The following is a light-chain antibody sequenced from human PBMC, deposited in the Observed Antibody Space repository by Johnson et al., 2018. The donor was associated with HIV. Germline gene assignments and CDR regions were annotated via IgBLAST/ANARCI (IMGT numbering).Light chain of an antibody. Sequence: QSVLTQPPSVSAAPGQEVTISCSASSSSIGNDFVSWYQQLPGTAPKLLISENNKRPSGLPDRFSGSKSGTSATLGITGLQTGDAAEYYCGTWDNSLNTGGVFGAGTKVT. V-gene: IGLV1-51*02. J-gene: IGLJ1*01. CDR2: ENN. CDR1: SSSIGNDF. CDR3: GTWDNSLNTGGV.